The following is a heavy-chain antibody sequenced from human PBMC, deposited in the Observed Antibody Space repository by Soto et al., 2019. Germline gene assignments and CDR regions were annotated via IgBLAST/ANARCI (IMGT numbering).Heavy chain of an antibody. D-gene: IGHD7-27*01. CDR1: GFTFSSYG. Sequence: QVQLVESGGGVVQPGRSLRLSCAASGFTFSSYGMHWVRQATGKGLEWVAVIWYDGSNKYYADSVKGRFTISRDNSKNTLYLQMNSLRAEDTAVYYCARDRNWVQSYYYYGMDVWGQGTTVTVSS. CDR2: IWYDGSNK. V-gene: IGHV3-33*01. CDR3: ARDRNWVQSYYYYGMDV. J-gene: IGHJ6*02.